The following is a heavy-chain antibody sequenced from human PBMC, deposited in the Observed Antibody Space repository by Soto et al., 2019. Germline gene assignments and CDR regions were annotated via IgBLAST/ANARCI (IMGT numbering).Heavy chain of an antibody. J-gene: IGHJ4*02. D-gene: IGHD3-22*01. CDR2: IIPIFGTA. CDR1: GGTFSSYA. V-gene: IGHV1-69*13. Sequence: SVKVSCKASGGTFSSYAISWVRQAPGQGLEWMGGIIPIFGTANYAQKFQGRVTITADESTSTAYMELSSLRSEDTAVYYCARIADYYDSSGYYDRAPFVYWGQGTLVTVSS. CDR3: ARIADYYDSSGYYDRAPFVY.